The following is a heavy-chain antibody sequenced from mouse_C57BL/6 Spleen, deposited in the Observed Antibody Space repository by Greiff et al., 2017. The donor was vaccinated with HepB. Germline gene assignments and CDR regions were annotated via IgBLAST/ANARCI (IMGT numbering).Heavy chain of an antibody. CDR3: ARSGDYGDSFDY. J-gene: IGHJ2*01. D-gene: IGHD2-4*01. CDR1: GYTFTSYW. CDR2: IYPGSGST. V-gene: IGHV1-55*01. Sequence: QVQLQQPGAELVKPGASVKMSCKASGYTFTSYWITWVKQRPGQGLEWIGDIYPGSGSTNYNEKFKSKATLTVDTSSSTAYMQLSSLTSEDCAVYYCARSGDYGDSFDYWGQGTTLTVSS.